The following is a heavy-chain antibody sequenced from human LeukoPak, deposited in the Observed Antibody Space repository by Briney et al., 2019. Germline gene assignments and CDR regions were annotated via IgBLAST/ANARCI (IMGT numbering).Heavy chain of an antibody. V-gene: IGHV4-39*07. CDR1: GGSISSSSYY. J-gene: IGHJ4*02. CDR2: IYYSGST. D-gene: IGHD3-10*01. Sequence: PSETLSLTCTVSGGSISSSSYYWGWIRQPPGKGLEWIGSIYYSGSTYYNPSLKSRVTISVDTSKNQFSLKLSSVTAADTAVYYGGGGGDSRVSPFQWFGEVFFWAYWGQGTLVTVSS. CDR3: GGGGDSRVSPFQWFGEVFFWAY.